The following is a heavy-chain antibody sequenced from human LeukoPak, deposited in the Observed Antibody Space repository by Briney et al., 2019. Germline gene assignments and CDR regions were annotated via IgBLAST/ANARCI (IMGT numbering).Heavy chain of an antibody. D-gene: IGHD3-10*01. J-gene: IGHJ4*02. CDR3: ARGQEESLWFGETHSDY. V-gene: IGHV4-59*01. CDR1: GGSISSYY. CDR2: FYHSGVT. Sequence: KTSETLSLTCTVSGGSISSYYWSWIRQTPGKTLEWIGYFYHSGVTTYNPSLKSRVTISADMSKNQFSLKVRSVTAADTAVYYCARGQEESLWFGETHSDYWGQGILVTVSS.